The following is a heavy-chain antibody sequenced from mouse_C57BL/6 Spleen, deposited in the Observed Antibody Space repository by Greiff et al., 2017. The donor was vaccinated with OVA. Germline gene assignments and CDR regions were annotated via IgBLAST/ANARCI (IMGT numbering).Heavy chain of an antibody. J-gene: IGHJ4*01. V-gene: IGHV1-7*01. CDR3: ASPYYSNYVGYYAMDY. D-gene: IGHD2-5*01. CDR2: INPSSGYT. CDR1: GYTFTSYW. Sequence: VQLQQSGAELAKPGASVKLSCKASGYTFTSYWMHWVKQRPGQGLEWIGYINPSSGYTKYNQKFKDKATLTADKSSSTAYMQLSSLTYEDSAVYYCASPYYSNYVGYYAMDYWGQGTSVTVSS.